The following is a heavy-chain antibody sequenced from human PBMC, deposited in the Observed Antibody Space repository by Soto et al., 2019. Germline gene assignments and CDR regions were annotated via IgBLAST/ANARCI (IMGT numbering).Heavy chain of an antibody. CDR3: AKGGYCSTTSCVSWFDP. D-gene: IGHD2-2*01. Sequence: QVHLEHSGAVVKKPGASVKVACKASGYSFTTYSMHWVRQAPGQRPEWIGWLNAGNGDTKYSQALQGRVTITVDTSATTVYLELSSLTSEDTAVYYCAKGGYCSTTSCVSWFDPWGQGTQVTVSP. V-gene: IGHV1-3*01. CDR2: LNAGNGDT. CDR1: GYSFTTYS. J-gene: IGHJ5*02.